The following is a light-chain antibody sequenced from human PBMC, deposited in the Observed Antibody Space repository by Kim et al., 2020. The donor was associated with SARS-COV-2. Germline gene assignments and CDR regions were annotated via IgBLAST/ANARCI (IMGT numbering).Light chain of an antibody. Sequence: GKAVTIPCTRTSGSIASTNVQWYQQRPGTSPTAVIFENNQRPSGVPDRFSGSIDGSSNSASLTISGLKTEDEADYYCQSFDSNIQVFGGGTKLTVL. J-gene: IGLJ3*02. V-gene: IGLV6-57*01. CDR3: QSFDSNIQV. CDR1: SGSIASTN. CDR2: ENN.